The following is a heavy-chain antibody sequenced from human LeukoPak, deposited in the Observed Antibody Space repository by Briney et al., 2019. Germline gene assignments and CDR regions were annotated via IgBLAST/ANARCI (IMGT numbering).Heavy chain of an antibody. CDR2: INHSGST. CDR1: GGSFSGYY. Sequence: SETLSLTCAVYGGSFSGYYWSWIRQPPGKGLEWIGEINHSGSTNYNPSLKSRVTISVDTSKNQLSLKLTSVTAADTAVYYCARGHYGSGTGTYPDWGQGTLVTVSS. V-gene: IGHV4-34*01. CDR3: ARGHYGSGTGTYPD. J-gene: IGHJ4*02. D-gene: IGHD3-10*01.